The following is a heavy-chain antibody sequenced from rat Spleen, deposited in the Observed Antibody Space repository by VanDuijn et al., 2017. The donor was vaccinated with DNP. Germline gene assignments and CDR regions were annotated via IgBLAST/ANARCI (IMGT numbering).Heavy chain of an antibody. CDR1: EFTFNNYW. D-gene: IGHD4-3*01. CDR3: VRWNSGHFDY. V-gene: IGHV5-31*01. Sequence: EVQLVETGGGLVQPGRSLKLACAASEFTFNNYWMNWIRQVPGKGLEWVASITSSGGSAYYPDSVKGRFTISRDNAKSTLYLQMNSLRSEDMATYYCVRWNSGHFDYWGQGVMVTVSS. J-gene: IGHJ2*01. CDR2: ITSSGGSA.